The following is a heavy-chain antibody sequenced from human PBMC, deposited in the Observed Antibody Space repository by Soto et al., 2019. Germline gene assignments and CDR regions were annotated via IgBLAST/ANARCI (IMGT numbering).Heavy chain of an antibody. D-gene: IGHD4-17*01. CDR3: ARGDLSYGDYLYYCDY. J-gene: IGHJ4*02. CDR1: GGSISSGDYY. Sequence: QVQLQASGPGLVKPSQTLSLTCSVSGGSISSGDYYWSWIRPHPGKGLEWIGYISDSGSTYYNPSLKSRLIISVDTSKNHPSLKLSSVTAADTAGYYWARGDLSYGDYLYYCDYWGQGTLVTVSS. CDR2: ISDSGST. V-gene: IGHV4-31*03.